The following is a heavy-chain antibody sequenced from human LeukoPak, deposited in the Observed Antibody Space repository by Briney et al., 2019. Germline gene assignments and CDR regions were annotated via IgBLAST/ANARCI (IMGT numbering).Heavy chain of an antibody. J-gene: IGHJ5*02. CDR1: GDSISSDY. CDR3: ARGYGSGSYYNVYWFDP. D-gene: IGHD3-10*01. CDR2: MYYSGNT. Sequence: SETLSLTCTVSGDSISSDYWSWIRQPPGKGLEWIGYMYYSGNTNYNPSLKSRVTISADTSKSQFSLKLSSVTAADTAVYYCARGYGSGSYYNVYWFDPWGQGTLVTVSS. V-gene: IGHV4-59*12.